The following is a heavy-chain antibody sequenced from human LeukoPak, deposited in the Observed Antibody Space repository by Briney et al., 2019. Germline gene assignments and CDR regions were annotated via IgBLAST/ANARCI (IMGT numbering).Heavy chain of an antibody. J-gene: IGHJ4*02. V-gene: IGHV3-48*01. Sequence: PGGSLRLSCAASGFTFSSYSMNWVRQAPGKGLEWVSYISSSSTIYYADSVKGRFTISRDNAKNSLYLQMNSLRAEDTAVYYCARYSSHWSSDSWGQGTLVTVSS. CDR1: GFTFSSYS. CDR3: ARYSSHWSSDS. D-gene: IGHD6-19*01. CDR2: ISSSSTI.